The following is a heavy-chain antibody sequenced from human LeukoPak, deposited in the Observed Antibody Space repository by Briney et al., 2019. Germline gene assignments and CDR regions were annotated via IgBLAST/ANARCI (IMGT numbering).Heavy chain of an antibody. J-gene: IGHJ5*02. CDR3: ARGRGPYGWFDP. Sequence: GGSLRLSCAASGLTFSSHWMHWARQTPGRGLVWVSRMSSDESTTNYADSERGRFTISRDNAKNALYLQMNNLRAEDTAIYFCARGRGPYGWFDPWGQGTLVTVSS. V-gene: IGHV3-74*01. D-gene: IGHD3-10*01. CDR1: GLTFSSHW. CDR2: MSSDESTT.